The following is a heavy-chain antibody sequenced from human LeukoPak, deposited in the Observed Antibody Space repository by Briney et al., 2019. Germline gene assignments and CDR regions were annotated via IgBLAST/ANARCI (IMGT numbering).Heavy chain of an antibody. CDR2: ISYDGSNK. CDR3: ARTPNYIDFVY. J-gene: IGHJ4*02. CDR1: GFTFSSYA. D-gene: IGHD4/OR15-4a*01. Sequence: GGSLRLSRAASGFTFSSYAMHWVRQAPGKGLEWVAVISYDGSNKYYADSVKGRFTISRDNSKNTLYLQMNSLRAEDTAVYYCARTPNYIDFVYWGQGTLVTVSS. V-gene: IGHV3-30-3*01.